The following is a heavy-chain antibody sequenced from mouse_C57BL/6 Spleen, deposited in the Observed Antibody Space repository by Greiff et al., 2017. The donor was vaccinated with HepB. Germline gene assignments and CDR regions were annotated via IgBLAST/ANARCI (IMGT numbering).Heavy chain of an antibody. J-gene: IGHJ4*01. CDR2: IDPSDSET. CDR3: ERGGTTRGGAMDY. D-gene: IGHD2-14*01. Sequence: QVQLQQPGAELVRPGSSVKLSCKASGYTFTSYWMHWVKQRPIQGLEWIGNIDPSDSETHYNQKFKDKATLTVDKSSSTAYMQLSSLTSEDSAVYYGERGGTTRGGAMDYWGQGTSVTVSS. V-gene: IGHV1-52*01. CDR1: GYTFTSYW.